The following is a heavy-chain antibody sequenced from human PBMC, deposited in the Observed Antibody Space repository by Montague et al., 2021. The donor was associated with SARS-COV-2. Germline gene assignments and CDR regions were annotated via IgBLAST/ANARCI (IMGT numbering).Heavy chain of an antibody. Sequence: SETLSLTCTVSGDSTCCPNCYWGWTRQPPGKGLDWIGTIYNSGTTYYNPSLKSRLTISIDTSKNQFSLKLSSVTAADTAVYYCARHRNYGDHSLDNWFHPWGQGTLVTVSS. J-gene: IGHJ5*02. CDR1: GDSTCCPNCY. CDR2: IYNSGTT. CDR3: ARHRNYGDHSLDNWFHP. V-gene: IGHV4-39*01. D-gene: IGHD4-17*01.